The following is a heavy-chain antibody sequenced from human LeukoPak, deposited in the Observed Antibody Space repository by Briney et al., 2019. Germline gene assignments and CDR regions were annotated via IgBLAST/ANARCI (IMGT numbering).Heavy chain of an antibody. V-gene: IGHV4-34*11. J-gene: IGHJ4*02. CDR1: GGSFSGYY. CDR2: IYYSGST. Sequence: PSETLSLTCAVYGGSFSGYYWSWIRQTPGKGLEWIGYIYYSGSTSHNPSLKSRVTISVDTSKNQFSLKLSSVTAADTAMYYCARSRGYGIDYWGQGTLVTVSS. CDR3: ARSRGYGIDY. D-gene: IGHD6-13*01.